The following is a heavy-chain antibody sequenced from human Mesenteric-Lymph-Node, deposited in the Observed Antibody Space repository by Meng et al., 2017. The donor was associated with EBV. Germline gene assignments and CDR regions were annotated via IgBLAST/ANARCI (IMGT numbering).Heavy chain of an antibody. CDR2: IYHRGST. Sequence: VPLPRPGPGLGTPSGTLSLTCAVSGGSISSSNWWSWVRQPPGKGLEWIGEIYHRGSTNYNPSLTSRVTISVDESKNEFSLSLTSVTAADTAVYFCARVNEGQWLVRGAFDYWGQGTLVTVSS. CDR3: ARVNEGQWLVRGAFDY. D-gene: IGHD6-19*01. V-gene: IGHV4-4*02. J-gene: IGHJ4*02. CDR1: GGSISSSNW.